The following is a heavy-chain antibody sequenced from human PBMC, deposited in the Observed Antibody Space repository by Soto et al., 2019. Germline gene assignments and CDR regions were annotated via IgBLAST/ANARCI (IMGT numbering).Heavy chain of an antibody. Sequence: SEALSLTCSVSGESISNGAYYWNWIRQYPDKRLEWIGYIYFSGSTFYAPSLRGRVTISADTSNNQFSLNLNSVTVADTAIYYCARDRPIRDSGSPLFDPWGPGIQVT. CDR3: ARDRPIRDSGSPLFDP. CDR2: IYFSGST. D-gene: IGHD3-10*01. V-gene: IGHV4-31*03. CDR1: GESISNGAYY. J-gene: IGHJ5*02.